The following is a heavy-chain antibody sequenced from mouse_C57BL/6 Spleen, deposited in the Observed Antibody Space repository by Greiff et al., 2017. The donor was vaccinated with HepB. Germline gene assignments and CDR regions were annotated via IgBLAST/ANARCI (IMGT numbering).Heavy chain of an antibody. V-gene: IGHV3-6*01. CDR3: ARVGGYYDSFDY. CDR2: ISYDGSN. D-gene: IGHD1-1*01. J-gene: IGHJ2*01. Sequence: VQLQESGPGLVKPSQSLSLTCSVTGYSITSGYYWNWIRQFPGNKLEWMGYISYDGSNNYNPSLKNRISITRDTSKNQFFLKLNSVTTEDTATYYCARVGGYYDSFDYWGQGTTLTVSS. CDR1: GYSITSGYY.